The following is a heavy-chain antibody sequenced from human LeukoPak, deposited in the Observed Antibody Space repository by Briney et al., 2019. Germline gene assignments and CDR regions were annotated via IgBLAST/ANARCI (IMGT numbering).Heavy chain of an antibody. D-gene: IGHD2-21*01. CDR3: AKASCGGECYYAMDV. CDR2: ISGSGRNT. Sequence: GGSLRLSCAASGFTFSSNAMNWVRQAPGKGLQWVSRISGSGRNTYYADSVKGRFTISRDNSKNTLYLQMNSLRAEDTAEYYCAKASCGGECYYAMDVWGQGTTVTVSS. V-gene: IGHV3-23*01. J-gene: IGHJ6*02. CDR1: GFTFSSNA.